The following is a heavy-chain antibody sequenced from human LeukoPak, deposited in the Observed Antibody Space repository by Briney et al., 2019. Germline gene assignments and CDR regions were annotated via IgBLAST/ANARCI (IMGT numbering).Heavy chain of an antibody. J-gene: IGHJ5*02. D-gene: IGHD2-2*01. Sequence: SVKVSCKASGGTFSSYAISWVRQAPGQGLEWMGGIIPIFGTANYAQKFQGRVTITADESTSTAYMELSSLRSEDTAVYYCARGGIYCSSTSCYLDPWGQGTLVTVSS. CDR1: GGTFSSYA. CDR3: ARGGIYCSSTSCYLDP. V-gene: IGHV1-69*01. CDR2: IIPIFGTA.